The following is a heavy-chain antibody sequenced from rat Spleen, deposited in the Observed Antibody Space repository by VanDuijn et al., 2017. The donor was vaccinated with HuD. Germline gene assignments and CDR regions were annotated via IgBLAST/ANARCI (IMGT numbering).Heavy chain of an antibody. CDR2: VWGDGST. J-gene: IGHJ2*01. CDR1: GFSPTSYH. D-gene: IGHD1-1*01. Sequence: QVQLKESGPGLVQPSQTLSLTCTVSGFSPTSYHVSWVRQPPGKGLEWMGGVWGDGSTAYNSALKSRLSISRDTSKSQVFLKMNSLQTDDTGTYYCIRDRSYYSGPYFDHWGQGVMVTVSS. CDR3: IRDRSYYSGPYFDH. V-gene: IGHV2-43*01.